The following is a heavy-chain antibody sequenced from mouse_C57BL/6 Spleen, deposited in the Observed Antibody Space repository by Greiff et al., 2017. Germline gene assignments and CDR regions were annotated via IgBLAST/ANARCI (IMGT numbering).Heavy chain of an antibody. CDR2: ISSGSITI. CDR1: GFTFSDYG. D-gene: IGHD2-4*01. CDR3: ARHYYDYDGNWYVDV. J-gene: IGHJ1*03. Sequence: EVKVEESGGGLVKPGGSLKLSCAASGFTFSDYGMHWVRQAPEKGLEWVAYISSGSITIYYADTVKGRFTISSDNANNTLFLQMTSLRSEDTAMYYCARHYYDYDGNWYVDVWGTGTTVTVSS. V-gene: IGHV5-17*01.